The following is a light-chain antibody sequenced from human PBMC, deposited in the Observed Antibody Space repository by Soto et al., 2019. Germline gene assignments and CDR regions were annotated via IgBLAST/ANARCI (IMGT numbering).Light chain of an antibody. CDR2: GAS. J-gene: IGKJ4*01. CDR3: QQYNSSPST. V-gene: IGKV3-20*01. Sequence: EIVLTQSPGTLSLSPGERATLFCRASQSVSSSYLAWYQQKPGRAPRLFIYGASSRATGIPDRFSGSGSGTDFTLTISRLEPEDFAVYYCQQYNSSPSTFGGGTRVEIK. CDR1: QSVSSSY.